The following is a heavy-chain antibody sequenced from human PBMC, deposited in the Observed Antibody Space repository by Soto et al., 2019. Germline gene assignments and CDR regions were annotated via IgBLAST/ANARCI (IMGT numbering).Heavy chain of an antibody. CDR1: GGSISSSNW. Sequence: QVQLQESGPGLVKPSGTLSLTCAVSGGSISSSNWWSWVRQPPGKGLEWIGEIYHSGSTNYNPSLKSRVTISVDKSKNQFSLKLSSVTAADTAVYYCARSPVVVPAAVYYYYCGMDVWGQGTTVTVSS. D-gene: IGHD2-2*01. CDR3: ARSPVVVPAAVYYYYCGMDV. CDR2: IYHSGST. V-gene: IGHV4-4*02. J-gene: IGHJ6*02.